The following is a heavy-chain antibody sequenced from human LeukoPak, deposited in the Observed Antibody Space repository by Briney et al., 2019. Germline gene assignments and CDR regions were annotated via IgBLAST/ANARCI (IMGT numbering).Heavy chain of an antibody. D-gene: IGHD3-16*01. Sequence: SETLSLTCTVSGYSISTGYYWDWIRQPPGKGLEWIGTFYHGGSTYYNPSLKSRVTISVDTSKNQFSLMVRSVTAADTAVYYCGRSAGFVHFDHWGQGTLVTVTS. CDR1: GYSISTGYY. CDR3: GRSAGFVHFDH. CDR2: FYHGGST. J-gene: IGHJ4*02. V-gene: IGHV4-38-2*02.